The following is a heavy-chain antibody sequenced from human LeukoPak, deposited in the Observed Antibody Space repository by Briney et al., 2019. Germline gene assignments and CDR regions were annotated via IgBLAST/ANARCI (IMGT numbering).Heavy chain of an antibody. CDR2: ISVRSNYR. CDR3: VRLRRNNDRSGYYYYYDY. J-gene: IGHJ4*02. CDR1: GYTFSDFS. D-gene: IGHD3-22*01. Sequence: GGSLTLSCAASGYTFSDFSVNWVRQAPGKGLEWVSSISVRSNYRYYANSVRGRFTISRDDARDSLFLQMNSLRAEDTAVYFCVRLRRNNDRSGYYYYYDYWGQGTLVTVSS. V-gene: IGHV3-21*01.